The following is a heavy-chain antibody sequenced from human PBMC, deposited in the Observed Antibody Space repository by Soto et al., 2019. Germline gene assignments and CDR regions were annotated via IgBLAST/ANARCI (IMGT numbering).Heavy chain of an antibody. CDR1: GFSVSSYG. J-gene: IGHJ4*02. CDR2: ISYDGSNK. CDR3: AKEYSSLYYFDY. D-gene: IGHD6-6*01. Sequence: PGGSLGLSCAASGFSVSSYGMQWVRQAPGKGLEWVAVISYDGSNKYYADSVKGRFTISRDNSKNTLYLQMNSLRAEDTAVYYCAKEYSSLYYFDYWGQGTLVTVSS. V-gene: IGHV3-30*18.